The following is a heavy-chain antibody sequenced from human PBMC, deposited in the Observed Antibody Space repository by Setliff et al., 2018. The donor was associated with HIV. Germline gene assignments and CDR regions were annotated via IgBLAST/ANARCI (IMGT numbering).Heavy chain of an antibody. D-gene: IGHD1-1*01. J-gene: IGHJ4*02. CDR1: GFTFSNHV. CDR2: ISTSGGAA. V-gene: IGHV3-23*01. CDR3: ARRGNLLEGRQLDS. Sequence: GGSLRLSCAASGFTFSNHVMNWVHQAPGKGLEWVSAISTSGGAADYADSAKGRFTISRDNSRNTLYLQMNSLRAEDTALYFCARRGNLLEGRQLDSWGQGTLVTVSS.